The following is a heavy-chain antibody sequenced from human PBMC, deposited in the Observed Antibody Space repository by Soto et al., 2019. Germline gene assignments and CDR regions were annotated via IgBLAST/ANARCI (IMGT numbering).Heavy chain of an antibody. CDR3: ARDLTWGGDYAGAGY. D-gene: IGHD4-17*01. Sequence: QVQLVESGGGVVQPGRSLRLSCAASGFTFSSYGMHWVRQAPGKGLEWVAVIWYDGSNKYYADSVKGRFTISRDNSKNTLYLQMNSLRAEDTAVYYCARDLTWGGDYAGAGYWGQGTLVTVSS. CDR2: IWYDGSNK. CDR1: GFTFSSYG. V-gene: IGHV3-33*01. J-gene: IGHJ4*02.